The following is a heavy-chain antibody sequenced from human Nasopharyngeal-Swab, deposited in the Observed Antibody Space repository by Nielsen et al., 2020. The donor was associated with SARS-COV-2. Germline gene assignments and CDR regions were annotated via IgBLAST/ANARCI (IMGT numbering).Heavy chain of an antibody. CDR2: ISSSSSYI. J-gene: IGHJ4*02. CDR3: AKGVYYYGSGSYWGGFDY. V-gene: IGHV3-21*04. Sequence: WIRQPPGKGLEWVSSISSSSSYIYYADSVKGRFTISRDNSKNTLYLQMNSLRAEDTAVYYCAKGVYYYGSGSYWGGFDYWGQGTLVTASS. D-gene: IGHD3-10*01.